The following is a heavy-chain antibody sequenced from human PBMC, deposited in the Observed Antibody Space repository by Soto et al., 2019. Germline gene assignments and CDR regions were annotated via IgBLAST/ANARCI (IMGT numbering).Heavy chain of an antibody. Sequence: EVQLVESGGGLVQPGGSLRLSCEASGFTFRNYDMHWVRQGTGKGLEWVSGISAAGDPDYADSVEGRFTISRENAHNSFFLQMNSLRVGDTAVYYCARTARDFYGLDVWGQGTKVIVSS. CDR3: ARTARDFYGLDV. D-gene: IGHD2-21*02. J-gene: IGHJ6*02. V-gene: IGHV3-13*05. CDR1: GFTFRNYD. CDR2: ISAAGDP.